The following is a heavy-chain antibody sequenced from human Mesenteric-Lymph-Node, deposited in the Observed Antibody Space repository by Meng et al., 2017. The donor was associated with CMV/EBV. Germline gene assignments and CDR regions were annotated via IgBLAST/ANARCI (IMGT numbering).Heavy chain of an antibody. D-gene: IGHD6-19*01. V-gene: IGHV3-30*19. Sequence: GESLKISCVSSGFTFRSYGMHWVRQAPGKGLEWVAVISYDGSNKYYADSVKGRFTISRDNSKNTLYLQMNSLRTEDTAVYYCARPDTSGGYYYLDYWGQGTLVTVSS. CDR3: ARPDTSGGYYYLDY. CDR1: GFTFRSYG. J-gene: IGHJ4*02. CDR2: ISYDGSNK.